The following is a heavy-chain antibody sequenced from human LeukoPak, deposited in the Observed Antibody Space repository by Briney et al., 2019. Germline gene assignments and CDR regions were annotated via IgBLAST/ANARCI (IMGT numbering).Heavy chain of an antibody. Sequence: GGSLRLSCAASGFTFSSYAMSWVRQAPGKGLEWVSAISGSGGSTYYADSVKGRFTISRDNSKNTLYLQMNSLRAEDTAVYYCASSPGYYGSGSYRDYWGQGTLVTVSS. CDR1: GFTFSSYA. V-gene: IGHV3-23*01. D-gene: IGHD3-10*01. J-gene: IGHJ4*02. CDR2: ISGSGGST. CDR3: ASSPGYYGSGSYRDY.